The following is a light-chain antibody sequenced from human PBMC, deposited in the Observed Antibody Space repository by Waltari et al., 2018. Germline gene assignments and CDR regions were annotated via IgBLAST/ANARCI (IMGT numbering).Light chain of an antibody. CDR2: KTS. V-gene: IGKV1-5*03. CDR1: QSIKSW. Sequence: DVKMTQSPSTLSVSVGDRVTVTCRASQSIKSWLAWYQQKPGKAPKLLIHKTSSLESGVPSRFSGSASGTEFTLTISSLQPDDFATYYCQQYDSYPGTFGQGTKVEIK. CDR3: QQYDSYPGT. J-gene: IGKJ1*01.